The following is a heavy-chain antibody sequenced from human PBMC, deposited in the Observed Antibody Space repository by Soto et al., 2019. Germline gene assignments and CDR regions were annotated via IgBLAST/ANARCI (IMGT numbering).Heavy chain of an antibody. Sequence: GSLRLSCAASGLTFSSYAMHWARQAPGKGLEWVTVISIRGGDEYYAESVRGRFTISRDDSKNTLYLQMDSLRVEDTAVYYCARGTIVARQHLDYWGQGTLVTVSS. D-gene: IGHD1-1*01. CDR2: ISIRGGDE. J-gene: IGHJ4*02. CDR1: GLTFSSYA. CDR3: ARGTIVARQHLDY. V-gene: IGHV3-30*03.